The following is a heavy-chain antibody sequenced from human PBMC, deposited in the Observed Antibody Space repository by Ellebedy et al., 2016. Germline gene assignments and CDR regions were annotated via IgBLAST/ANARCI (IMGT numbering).Heavy chain of an antibody. CDR3: ASGGQIREPDF. D-gene: IGHD1-26*01. J-gene: IGHJ4*02. Sequence: GGSLRLSCVASGPTFSDSYMGWIRQAPGKGLEWISYISGSSTYTNYADSVKGRFTISRDNAKNSLFLQINSLRAEDTAVYYCASGGQIREPDFWGQGTLVTVSS. CDR1: GPTFSDSY. V-gene: IGHV3-11*06. CDR2: ISGSSTYT.